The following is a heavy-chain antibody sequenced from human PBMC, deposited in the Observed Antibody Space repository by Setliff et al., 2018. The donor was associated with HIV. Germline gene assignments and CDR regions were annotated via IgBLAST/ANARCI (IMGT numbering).Heavy chain of an antibody. Sequence: GGSLRLSCAASGFTFSSYGMHWVRQAPGKGLEWVAFIRYDGSNKYYADSVKGRFTISRDNSKNTLYLQMNSLRAEDTAVYYCAKDHRVGAAVGWFDPWGQGTLVTVSS. D-gene: IGHD1-26*01. CDR1: GFTFSSYG. CDR2: IRYDGSNK. CDR3: AKDHRVGAAVGWFDP. V-gene: IGHV3-30*02. J-gene: IGHJ5*02.